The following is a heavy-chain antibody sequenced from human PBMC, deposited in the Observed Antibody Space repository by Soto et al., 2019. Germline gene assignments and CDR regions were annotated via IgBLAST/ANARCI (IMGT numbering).Heavy chain of an antibody. V-gene: IGHV5-51*01. D-gene: IGHD2-15*01. J-gene: IGHJ6*02. CDR2: IYPGDSDT. Sequence: GESLKICCKGSGYSFTSYWIGWVRQMPGKGLEWMGIIYPGDSDTRYSPSFQGQVTISADKSISTAYLQWSSLKASDTAMYYCARARRYCSGGSCYEDYYYGMDVWGQGTKVTVSS. CDR1: GYSFTSYW. CDR3: ARARRYCSGGSCYEDYYYGMDV.